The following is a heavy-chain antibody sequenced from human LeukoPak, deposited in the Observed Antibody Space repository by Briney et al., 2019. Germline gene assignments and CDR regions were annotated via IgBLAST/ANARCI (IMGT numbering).Heavy chain of an antibody. D-gene: IGHD3-10*01. CDR3: ARDYGSGGYLGY. Sequence: ASVKVSCKASGYTFTSYDINWVRQATGQGLEWMGWMNPNSGNTGYAQKFQGRVTMTRNTSISTAYMELSSLRSEDTAVYYCARDYGSGGYLGYWGQGTLVTVSS. CDR1: GYTFTSYD. J-gene: IGHJ4*02. CDR2: MNPNSGNT. V-gene: IGHV1-8*01.